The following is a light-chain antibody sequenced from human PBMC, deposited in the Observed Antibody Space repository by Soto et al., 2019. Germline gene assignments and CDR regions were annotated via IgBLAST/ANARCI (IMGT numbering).Light chain of an antibody. CDR3: HQYPNLFPFP. CDR2: RAS. CDR1: ESVNNK. J-gene: IGKJ5*01. Sequence: EVVLTQSPATLSVSPGERATLSCRASESVNNKLGWYQQKHGQAPRLLIYRASTRATGIPARFSGSGSGTEFTLTISSLQSEDSAVYYCHQYPNLFPFPFGQGTRLEIK. V-gene: IGKV3-15*01.